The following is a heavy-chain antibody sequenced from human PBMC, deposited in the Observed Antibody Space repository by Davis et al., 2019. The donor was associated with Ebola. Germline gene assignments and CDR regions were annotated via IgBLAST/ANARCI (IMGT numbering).Heavy chain of an antibody. CDR3: ARRAGSSSWYGGKNWFDP. CDR1: GYSFTSYW. D-gene: IGHD6-13*01. V-gene: IGHV5-51*01. J-gene: IGHJ5*02. CDR2: IYPGDSYT. Sequence: GESLKISCKGSGYSFTSYWIGWVRQMPGKGLEWMGIIYPGDSYTNYSPSFQGHVTISADKSISTAYLQWSSLKASDTAMYYCARRAGSSSWYGGKNWFDPWGQGTLVTVSS.